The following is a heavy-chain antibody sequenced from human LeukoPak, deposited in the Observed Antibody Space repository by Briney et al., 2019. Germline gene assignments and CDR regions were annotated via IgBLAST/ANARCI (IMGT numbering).Heavy chain of an antibody. CDR2: IKQDGSEK. J-gene: IGHJ4*02. CDR3: ARGQLPHYSSGCYDY. V-gene: IGHV3-7*01. Sequence: PGGSLRLSCAASGFTFSSYSMNWVRQAPGKGLEWVANIKQDGSEKYYVDSVKGRFTISRDNAKNSLYLQMNSLRAEDTAVYYCARGQLPHYSSGCYDYWGQGTLVTVSS. D-gene: IGHD6-19*01. CDR1: GFTFSSYS.